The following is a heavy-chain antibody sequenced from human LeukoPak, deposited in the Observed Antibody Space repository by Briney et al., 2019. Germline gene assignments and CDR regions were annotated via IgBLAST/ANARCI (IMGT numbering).Heavy chain of an antibody. CDR3: ARYTEYYFDY. CDR2: MKRDGSEV. V-gene: IGHV3-7*01. D-gene: IGHD2-2*02. J-gene: IGHJ4*02. Sequence: PGGSLRLSCAASGFTFSTYWMTWVRQAPGKGLEWVANMKRDGSEVYYANSVKGHFTISRDNAKNSLYLQMNSLRAEDTAVYYCARYTEYYFDYWGQGTLVTVSP. CDR1: GFTFSTYW.